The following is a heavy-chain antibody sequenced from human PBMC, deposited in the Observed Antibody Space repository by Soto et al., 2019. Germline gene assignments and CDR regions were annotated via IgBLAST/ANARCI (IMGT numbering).Heavy chain of an antibody. CDR2: ISPYNGDT. V-gene: IGHV1-18*01. J-gene: IGHJ4*02. CDR3: AREAGSGSYYPEDY. CDR1: GYNFINYA. D-gene: IGHD3-10*01. Sequence: QLVQSGPEVKKPGASVRVSCKASGYNFINYAFTWVRQAPGQGLEWMGWISPYNGDTNYAQKFQGRGTLTTDTSTRTAYMELRSLTSDATAVSYCAREAGSGSYYPEDYWGQGTLVTVTS.